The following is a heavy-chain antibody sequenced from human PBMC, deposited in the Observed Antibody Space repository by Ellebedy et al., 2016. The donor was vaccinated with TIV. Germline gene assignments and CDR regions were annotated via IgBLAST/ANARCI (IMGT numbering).Heavy chain of an antibody. CDR3: ARDIVVVPAARRPYYYSGMDV. CDR2: ISSSSSYI. Sequence: GESLKISCAASGFTFSTYSMNWVRQAPGKGREWVSSISSSSSYIYFADSVNGRFTISRDNAKNSLFLQMKSLRAEDTAVYYCARDIVVVPAARRPYYYSGMDVWGQGTTVTVSS. V-gene: IGHV3-21*01. CDR1: GFTFSTYS. D-gene: IGHD2-2*01. J-gene: IGHJ6*02.